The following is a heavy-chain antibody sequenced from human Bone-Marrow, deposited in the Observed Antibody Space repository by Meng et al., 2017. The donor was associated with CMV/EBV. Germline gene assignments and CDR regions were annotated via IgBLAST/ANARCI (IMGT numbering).Heavy chain of an antibody. D-gene: IGHD2-2*01. V-gene: IGHV4-34*01. CDR3: ARGGYCSSTSCTLDY. J-gene: IGHJ4*02. CDR2: INHSGST. Sequence: SETLSLTCAVYGGSFSGYYWSWIRQPPGKGLEWIGEINHSGSTNYNPSLKSRVTISVDTSKNQFSLKLSSVTAADTAVYYCARGGYCSSTSCTLDYWGQGTLVTVSS. CDR1: GGSFSGYY.